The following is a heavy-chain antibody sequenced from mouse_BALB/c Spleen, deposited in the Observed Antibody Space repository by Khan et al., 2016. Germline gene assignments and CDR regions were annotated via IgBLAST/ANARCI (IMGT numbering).Heavy chain of an antibody. Sequence: EVELVESGGGLVKPGGSLKLSCAASGFTFSDYYMDWVRQTPEKRLAWVATISDGGSYTYYPDSVMGRFTISRDNAKSNLYLQMSSLKSEDTAMNYCAREGLRRWFAYWGQGTLVTVSA. CDR3: AREGLRRWFAY. V-gene: IGHV5-4*02. J-gene: IGHJ3*01. CDR2: ISDGGSYT. D-gene: IGHD2-4*01. CDR1: GFTFSDYY.